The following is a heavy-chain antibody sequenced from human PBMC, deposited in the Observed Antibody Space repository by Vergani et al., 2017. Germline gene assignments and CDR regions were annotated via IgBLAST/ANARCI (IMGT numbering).Heavy chain of an antibody. V-gene: IGHV4-31*03. J-gene: IGHJ4*02. CDR1: GDSISSGVYY. CDR3: ARMRGYDEGDAFRIGYFDS. D-gene: IGHD3-22*01. Sequence: QVQLQESGPGLVKPSQTLSLTCSVSGDSISSGVYYWNWIRQHPGKGLEWIGYIYSTGSTHHNPSLRRRINMSVDTSKKQFSLKLTSVTAADTAMYYCARMRGYDEGDAFRIGYFDSWGPGILVTVSS. CDR2: IYSTGST.